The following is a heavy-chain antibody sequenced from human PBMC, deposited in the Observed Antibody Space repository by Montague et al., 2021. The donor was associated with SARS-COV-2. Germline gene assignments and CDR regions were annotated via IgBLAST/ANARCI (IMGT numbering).Heavy chain of an antibody. CDR1: GDSVSSNSAT. CDR3: VRGIEAAGSYDY. D-gene: IGHD6-13*01. CDR2: TYYSSMWKS. J-gene: IGHJ4*02. Sequence: CVISGDSVSSNSATWNWIRQSPSRGLEWLGRTYYSSMWKSDYARSVKSRIAINPDTSKNQFSLQLSSVTPEDTALYYCVRGIEAAGSYDYWGQGTLVTVSS. V-gene: IGHV6-1*01.